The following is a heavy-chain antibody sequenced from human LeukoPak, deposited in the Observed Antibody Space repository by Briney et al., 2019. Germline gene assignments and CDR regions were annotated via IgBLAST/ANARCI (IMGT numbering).Heavy chain of an antibody. J-gene: IGHJ6*03. V-gene: IGHV4-38-2*02. CDR3: AAAVDYGDIYYYYYMYV. Sequence: SETLSLTCTVSGYSISSGYYWGWIRQPPGKGLEWIGSIYHSGSTYYNPSLKSRVTISLDTSKNQFSLKLSSVTAADTAVYYCAAAVDYGDIYYYYYMYVWGKGTTVTVSS. CDR1: GYSISSGYY. CDR2: IYHSGST. D-gene: IGHD4-17*01.